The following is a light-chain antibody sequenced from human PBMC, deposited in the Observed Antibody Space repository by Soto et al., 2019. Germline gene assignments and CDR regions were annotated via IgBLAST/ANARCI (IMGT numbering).Light chain of an antibody. J-gene: IGKJ5*01. CDR2: GAS. V-gene: IGKV3-20*01. Sequence: EIVLTQSPGTLSLSPGERATLSCRASQSFSSSYLAWYQQKPGQAPRLLIYGASSRATGIPDRFSGSGSGTDLTFTSSRLEPEDFAVYYGQQYATSITFGQGTRLEI. CDR3: QQYATSIT. CDR1: QSFSSSY.